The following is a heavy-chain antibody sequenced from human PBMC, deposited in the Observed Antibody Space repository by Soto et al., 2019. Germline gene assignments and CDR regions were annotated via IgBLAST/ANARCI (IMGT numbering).Heavy chain of an antibody. CDR2: ISSSSSYI. J-gene: IGHJ1*01. D-gene: IGHD6-19*01. CDR1: GFTFSSYS. CDR3: ARAGAVAGSEEYFQH. Sequence: GGSLRLSCAASGFTFSSYSMNWVRQAPGKGLEWVSSISSSSSYIYYADSVKGRFTISRDNAKNSLYLQMNSLRAEDTAVYYCARAGAVAGSEEYFQHWGQGTLVTVSS. V-gene: IGHV3-21*01.